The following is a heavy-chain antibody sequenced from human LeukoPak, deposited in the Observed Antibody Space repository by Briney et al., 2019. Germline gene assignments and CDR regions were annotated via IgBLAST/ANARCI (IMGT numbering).Heavy chain of an antibody. J-gene: IGHJ4*02. CDR2: ISWNGGTM. Sequence: GGSLRLSCAASGFTFDDYAMHWVRQAPGKGLEWVSGISWNGGTMVYADSVKGRFTISRDNAKKSLFLQMNSLRPEDTALYYCAKDPSLVGSGTFDYWGQGTLVTVSS. CDR1: GFTFDDYA. V-gene: IGHV3-9*01. CDR3: AKDPSLVGSGTFDY. D-gene: IGHD6-25*01.